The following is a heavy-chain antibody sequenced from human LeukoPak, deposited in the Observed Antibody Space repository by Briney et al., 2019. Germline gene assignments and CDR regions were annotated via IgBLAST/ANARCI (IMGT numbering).Heavy chain of an antibody. CDR2: INHSGST. J-gene: IGHJ4*02. Sequence: SETLSLTSAVYGGSFSGYYWSWIRQPPGKGLEWIGEINHSGSTNYNPSLKSRVTISVDTSKNQFSLKLSSVTAADTAVYYCASIVGAFYFDYWGQGTLVTVSS. V-gene: IGHV4-34*01. D-gene: IGHD1-26*01. CDR1: GGSFSGYY. CDR3: ASIVGAFYFDY.